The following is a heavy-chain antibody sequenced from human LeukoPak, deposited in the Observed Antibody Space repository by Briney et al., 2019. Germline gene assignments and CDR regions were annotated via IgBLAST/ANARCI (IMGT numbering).Heavy chain of an antibody. CDR2: IKQDGSEK. Sequence: GGSLRHSCAASGFTFSSYGMRWVRQAPGKGLEWVANIKQDGSEKYYVDSVKGRFTISRDNAKNSLYLQMNSLRAEDTAVYYCARGQVYAGRFDPWGQGTLVTVSS. D-gene: IGHD2-8*01. CDR3: ARGQVYAGRFDP. V-gene: IGHV3-7*01. J-gene: IGHJ5*02. CDR1: GFTFSSYG.